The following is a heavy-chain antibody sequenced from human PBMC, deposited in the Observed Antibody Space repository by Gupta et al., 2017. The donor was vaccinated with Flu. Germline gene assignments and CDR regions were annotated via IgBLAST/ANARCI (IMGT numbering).Heavy chain of an antibody. CDR1: W. Sequence: WIGWVRQMPGKGLEWMGTIYPRDSDIESSPSCQGQVTISVDKSTRTAYMQWSSLKAQDNATYYCAGQSGYKDGLRVSYFDTWGQGTLITVSS. D-gene: IGHD5-18*01. V-gene: IGHV5-51*01. CDR3: AGQSGYKDGLRVSYFDT. J-gene: IGHJ4*02. CDR2: IYPRDSDI.